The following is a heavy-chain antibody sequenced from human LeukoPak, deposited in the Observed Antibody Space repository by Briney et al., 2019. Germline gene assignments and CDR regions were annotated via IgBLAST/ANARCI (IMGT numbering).Heavy chain of an antibody. Sequence: GGSLRLSCVASGFTFGKYWMSWVRQAPGKGLEWVANIKLDGSEKNYVDSVKGRFTISRDNTKNSLYLQVNSLRAEDTAVFYCARDQYDTWSRRGNFDSWGQGTLVIVSS. CDR2: IKLDGSEK. CDR1: GFTFGKYW. D-gene: IGHD3-3*01. V-gene: IGHV3-7*03. J-gene: IGHJ4*02. CDR3: ARDQYDTWSRRGNFDS.